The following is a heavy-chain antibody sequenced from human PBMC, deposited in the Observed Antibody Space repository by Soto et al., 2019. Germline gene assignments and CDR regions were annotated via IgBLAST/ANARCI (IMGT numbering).Heavy chain of an antibody. D-gene: IGHD3-22*01. CDR2: IHPSDYYT. CDR3: ARFYYDSSGYPPFHFYYYYGMDV. Sequence: PGEPLKIFCQGPGYSFASYWISWVRQMPGKGLEWMGRIHPSDYYTNYSQSFQGHVTISADKSISTSHLQWSSLKASDTAMYYCARFYYDSSGYPPFHFYYYYGMDVWGQGTTVTVSS. V-gene: IGHV5-10-1*01. J-gene: IGHJ6*02. CDR1: GYSFASYW.